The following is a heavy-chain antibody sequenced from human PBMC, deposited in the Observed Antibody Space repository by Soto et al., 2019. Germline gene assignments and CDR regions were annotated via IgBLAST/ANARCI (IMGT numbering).Heavy chain of an antibody. Sequence: QLQLQESGSGLVRPSQTLSLTCAVSGGSISSGGYSWNWIRQPPGKGLEWIGYIYHSGSTLYNPSLKSRVTIAVEKYKNQYPLKLSSVAAADTAVYYCARDQLEGNWFDPWGQGTLVTVSS. CDR1: GGSISSGGYS. V-gene: IGHV4-30-2*01. CDR2: IYHSGST. J-gene: IGHJ5*02. D-gene: IGHD1-1*01. CDR3: ARDQLEGNWFDP.